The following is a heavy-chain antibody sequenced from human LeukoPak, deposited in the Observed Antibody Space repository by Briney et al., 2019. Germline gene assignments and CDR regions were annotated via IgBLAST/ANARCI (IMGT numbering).Heavy chain of an antibody. CDR1: GFTFSSYP. D-gene: IGHD6-19*01. J-gene: IGHJ4*02. Sequence: GGSLRLSCAASGFTFSSYPMHWVRQAPGKGLEWVAIISYDGSSEYYADCVKGRFTISRDNLRMNSLRTEDTAIYYCARSRSSGWPPIPFDYWGQGTLVTVSS. V-gene: IGHV3-30-3*01. CDR3: ARSRSSGWPPIPFDY. CDR2: ISYDGSSE.